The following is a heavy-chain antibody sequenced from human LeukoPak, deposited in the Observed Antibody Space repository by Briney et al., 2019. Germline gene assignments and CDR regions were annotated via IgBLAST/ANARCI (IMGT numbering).Heavy chain of an antibody. CDR2: IKTDGSDM. V-gene: IGHV3-74*03. Sequence: QAGGSLRLSCAAAGFTFSNYWMHWVRQAPGKGLVWVAAIKTDGSDMQYADSVKGRFAISRDNAKNTVYLQMNSLRDEDTAVYYCVRDQTVFTILDYWGQGTLVTVSS. D-gene: IGHD4-17*01. CDR3: VRDQTVFTILDY. J-gene: IGHJ4*02. CDR1: GFTFSNYW.